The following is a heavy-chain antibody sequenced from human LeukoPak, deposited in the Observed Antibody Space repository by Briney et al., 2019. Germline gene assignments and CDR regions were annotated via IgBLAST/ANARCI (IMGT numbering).Heavy chain of an antibody. CDR3: ARGLEPILAAYYFDY. V-gene: IGHV4-61*02. CDR2: IYSSVTT. CDR1: GGSISSGLYY. D-gene: IGHD3-3*02. J-gene: IGHJ4*02. Sequence: SETLSLTCTVSGGSISSGLYYWNWIRQPAGKGLEWIGRIYSSVTTYNPSLKSRVTISVDTSKNQFSLKLGSVTAADTAVYYCARGLEPILAAYYFDYWGQGTLVTVSS.